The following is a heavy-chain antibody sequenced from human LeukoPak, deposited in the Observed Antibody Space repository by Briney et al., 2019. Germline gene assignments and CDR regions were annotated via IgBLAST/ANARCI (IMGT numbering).Heavy chain of an antibody. CDR2: IYSGGST. V-gene: IGHV3-53*01. CDR3: ARFPSPGDY. CDR1: GFTFSSHW. J-gene: IGHJ4*02. Sequence: GGSLRLSCAASGFTFSSHWMHWVRQAPGKGLEWVSVIYSGGSTYYADSVKGRFTISRDNSKNTLYLQMNSLRAEDTAVYYCARFPSPGDYWGQGTLVTVSS.